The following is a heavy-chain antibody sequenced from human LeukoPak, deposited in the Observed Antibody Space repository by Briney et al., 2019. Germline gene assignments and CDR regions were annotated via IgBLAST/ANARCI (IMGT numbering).Heavy chain of an antibody. Sequence: ASVKVSCNASGYTFTSYGISWVRQAPGQGLEWMGWTSAYNGNTNYAQKLQSRVTMTTDTSTSTAYMELRSLRSDDTAVYYCARDRQLAYFDYWGQGTLVTVSS. J-gene: IGHJ4*02. CDR1: GYTFTSYG. D-gene: IGHD6-6*01. CDR3: ARDRQLAYFDY. CDR2: TSAYNGNT. V-gene: IGHV1-18*01.